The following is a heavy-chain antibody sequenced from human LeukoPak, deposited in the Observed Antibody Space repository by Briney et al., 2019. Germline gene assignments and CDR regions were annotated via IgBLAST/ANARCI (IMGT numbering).Heavy chain of an antibody. V-gene: IGHV3-48*04. J-gene: IGHJ3*02. CDR3: ARRGFDALDAFDI. Sequence: GGSLRLSCAASGFTFSSYAMSWVRQAPGKGLEWVSYISSSSSTIYYADSVKGRFTISRDNAKNSLYLQMNSLRAEDTAVYYCARRGFDALDAFDIWGQGTMVTVSS. CDR1: GFTFSSYA. D-gene: IGHD3-9*01. CDR2: ISSSSSTI.